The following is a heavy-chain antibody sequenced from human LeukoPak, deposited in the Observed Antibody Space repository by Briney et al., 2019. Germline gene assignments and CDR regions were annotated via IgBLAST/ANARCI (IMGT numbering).Heavy chain of an antibody. J-gene: IGHJ3*02. CDR3: ARDQFLRYFDWLRPPGAFDI. Sequence: PSETLSLTCAVYGGSFSGYYWSWIRQPPGKGLEWIGEINHSGSTNYNPSLKSRVTISVDTSKNQFSLKLSSVTAAGTAVYYCARDQFLRYFDWLRPPGAFDIWGQGTMVTVSS. CDR1: GGSFSGYY. V-gene: IGHV4-34*01. D-gene: IGHD3-9*01. CDR2: INHSGST.